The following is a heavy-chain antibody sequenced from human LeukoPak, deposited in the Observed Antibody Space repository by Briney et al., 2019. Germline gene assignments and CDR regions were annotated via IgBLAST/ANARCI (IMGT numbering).Heavy chain of an antibody. CDR3: ARGWAESFDI. Sequence: SETLSLTCAVPGGSISSGGYSWSWIRQPPGKGLEWIGYIYHSGSTYYNPSLKSRVTISVDRSKNQFSLKLSSVTAADTAVYYCARGWAESFDIWGQGTMVTVSS. CDR1: GGSISSGGYS. J-gene: IGHJ3*02. V-gene: IGHV4-30-2*01. CDR2: IYHSGST. D-gene: IGHD3-16*01.